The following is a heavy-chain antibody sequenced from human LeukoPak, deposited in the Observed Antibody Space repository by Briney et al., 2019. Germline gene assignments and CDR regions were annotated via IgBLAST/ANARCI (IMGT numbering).Heavy chain of an antibody. CDR1: GFTFNVYG. CDR3: AKDRGSTRENTEYYFDY. D-gene: IGHD2-2*01. V-gene: IGHV3-30*02. J-gene: IGHJ4*02. Sequence: GGSLRLSCAASGFTFNVYGMHWVRQAPGKGLEWVAFIWYDGSNKYYADSVKGRFTISRDNSKNTLYLQMNSLRAEDTAVYYCAKDRGSTRENTEYYFDYWGQGTLVTVSS. CDR2: IWYDGSNK.